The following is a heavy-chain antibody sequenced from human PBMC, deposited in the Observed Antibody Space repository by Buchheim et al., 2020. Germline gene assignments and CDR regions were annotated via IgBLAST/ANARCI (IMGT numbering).Heavy chain of an antibody. D-gene: IGHD6-19*01. CDR1: GGSISSGGYY. CDR2: IYYSGSP. CDR3: ARDDSSEGMDV. V-gene: IGHV4-31*03. J-gene: IGHJ6*02. Sequence: QVQLQESGPGLVKPSQTLSLACTVSGGSISSGGYYWSWIRQHPGKGLEWIGYIYYSGSPYYNPPLQSRVTLSVDTSKNQFFLKLSSVTAADTAVYYCARDDSSEGMDVWGQGTT.